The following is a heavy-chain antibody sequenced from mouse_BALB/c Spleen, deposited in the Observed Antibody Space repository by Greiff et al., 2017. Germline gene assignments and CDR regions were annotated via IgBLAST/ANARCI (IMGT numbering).Heavy chain of an antibody. CDR3: ARERHYYGYFDY. V-gene: IGHV5-6-5*01. CDR2: ISSGGST. J-gene: IGHJ2*01. Sequence: EVQGVESGGGLVKPGGSLKLSCAASGFAFSSYDMSWVRQTPEKRLEWVASISSGGSTYYPDSVKGRFTISRDNARNILYLQMSSLRSEDTAMYYCARERHYYGYFDYWGQGTTLTVSS. CDR1: GFAFSSYD. D-gene: IGHD1-2*01.